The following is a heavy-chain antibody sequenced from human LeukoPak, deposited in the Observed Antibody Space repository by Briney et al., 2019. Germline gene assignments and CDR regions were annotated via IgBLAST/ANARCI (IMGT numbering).Heavy chain of an antibody. Sequence: SETLSLTCTVSGASVSSGSYYWSWIRQPPGKGLEWIGYIYYSGSTNYNPSLKSRVTISLDTSKNQFSLKLSSVTAADTAVYYCARGSRGYSYGWGQGTLVTVSS. CDR1: GASVSSGSYY. D-gene: IGHD5-18*01. CDR3: ARGSRGYSYG. J-gene: IGHJ4*02. V-gene: IGHV4-61*01. CDR2: IYYSGST.